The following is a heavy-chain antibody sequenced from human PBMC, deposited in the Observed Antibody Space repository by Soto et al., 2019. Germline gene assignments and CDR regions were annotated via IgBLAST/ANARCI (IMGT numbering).Heavy chain of an antibody. J-gene: IGHJ5*02. CDR1: GYTFTGYY. CDR2: INPNSGGT. Sequence: ASVKVSCKASGYTFTGYYMHWVRQAPGQGLERMGWINPNSGGTNYAQKFQGRVTMTRDTSISTAYMELSRLRSDDTAVYYCARDSSIAASSWFDPWGQGTLVTVSS. D-gene: IGHD6-6*01. V-gene: IGHV1-2*02. CDR3: ARDSSIAASSWFDP.